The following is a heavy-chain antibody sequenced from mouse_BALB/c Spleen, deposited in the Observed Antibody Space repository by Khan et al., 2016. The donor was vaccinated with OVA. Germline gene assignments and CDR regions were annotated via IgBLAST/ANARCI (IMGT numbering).Heavy chain of an antibody. V-gene: IGHV3-2*02. CDR1: GYSITTDYA. CDR2: ISYSGNT. CDR3: ARVYGGDFDY. Sequence: EVQLQESGPGLVKPSQSLSLTRTVTGYSITTDYAWNWIRQFPGNKLEWMGYISYSGNTKYNPSLKSRISITRDTSKIQFFLQLKSVTTEDTARYYCARVYGGDFDYWGQGTTLTVSS. J-gene: IGHJ2*01. D-gene: IGHD1-1*01.